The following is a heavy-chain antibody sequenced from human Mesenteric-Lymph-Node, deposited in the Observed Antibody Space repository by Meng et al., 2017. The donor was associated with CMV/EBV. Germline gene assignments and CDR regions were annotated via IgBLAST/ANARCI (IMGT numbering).Heavy chain of an antibody. D-gene: IGHD1-26*01. V-gene: IGHV3-23*03. CDR1: GFTFSSYA. CDR2: IYSGGSST. Sequence: GGSLRLSCAASGFTFSSYAMSWVRQAPGKGLEWVSVIYSGGSSTYYADSVKGRFTISRDNSKNTLYLQMNSLRAEDTAVYYCAKAGRVGATPYFDYWGQGTLVTVSS. J-gene: IGHJ4*02. CDR3: AKAGRVGATPYFDY.